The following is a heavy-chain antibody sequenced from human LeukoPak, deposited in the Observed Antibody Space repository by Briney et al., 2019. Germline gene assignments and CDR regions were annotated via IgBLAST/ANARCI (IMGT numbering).Heavy chain of an antibody. CDR2: ISGSGGTT. Sequence: GGSLRLSCAASGFTLSNYAMSWVRQAPGKGLEWVSSISGSGGTTYYADSVKGRTTISRDNSKNTLYLQMNSLRAEDTAVYYCAKNKVGVASPGYWGQGTLVTVSS. J-gene: IGHJ4*02. CDR1: GFTLSNYA. V-gene: IGHV3-23*01. CDR3: AKNKVGVASPGY. D-gene: IGHD5-24*01.